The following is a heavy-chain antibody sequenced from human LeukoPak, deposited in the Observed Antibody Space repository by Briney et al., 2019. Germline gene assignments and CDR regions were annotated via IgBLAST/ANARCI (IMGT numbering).Heavy chain of an antibody. CDR3: ATHIGDYYDSSGPDAFDI. V-gene: IGHV3-23*01. Sequence: PGGSLRLSCAASGFTFSSYAMSWVRQAPGKGLEWVSAISGSGGSTYYADSVKGRFTISRDNSKNTLYLQMNSLRAEDTAVYYCATHIGDYYDSSGPDAFDIWGQGTMVTVSS. D-gene: IGHD3-22*01. J-gene: IGHJ3*02. CDR1: GFTFSSYA. CDR2: ISGSGGST.